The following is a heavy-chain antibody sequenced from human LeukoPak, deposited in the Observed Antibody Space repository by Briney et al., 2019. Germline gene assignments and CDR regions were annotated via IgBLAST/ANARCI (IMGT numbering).Heavy chain of an antibody. D-gene: IGHD1-1*01. CDR2: IIPIFGTA. CDR1: GGTFSSYA. CDR3: ARGGVQLERFDY. V-gene: IGHV1-69*01. J-gene: IGHJ4*02. Sequence: SVKVSCKASGGTFSSYAISWVRQAPGQGLEWMGGIIPIFGTANYAQKFQGRVTITADGSTGTAYMDLSSLRSEDTAVYYCARGGVQLERFDYWGQGTLVTVSS.